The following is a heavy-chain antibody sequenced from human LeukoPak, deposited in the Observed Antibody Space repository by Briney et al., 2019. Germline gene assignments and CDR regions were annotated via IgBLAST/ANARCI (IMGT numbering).Heavy chain of an antibody. J-gene: IGHJ5*02. CDR1: GFTFSDYY. V-gene: IGHV4-34*08. CDR2: IYHSGST. CDR3: ARSRLVRYCSGGSCPNWFDP. D-gene: IGHD2-15*01. Sequence: GSLRLSCAASGFTFSDYYMSWIRQPPGKGLEWIGEIYHSGSTNYNPSLKSRVTISVDKSKNQFSLKLSSVTAADTAVYYCARSRLVRYCSGGSCPNWFDPWGQGTLVTVSS.